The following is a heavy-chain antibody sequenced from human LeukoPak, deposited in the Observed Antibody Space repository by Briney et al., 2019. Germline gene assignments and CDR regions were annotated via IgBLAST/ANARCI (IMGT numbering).Heavy chain of an antibody. J-gene: IGHJ6*03. Sequence: GGSLRLSCAASGFTFSSYAMSWVRQAPGKGLEWVSAISGSGGSTYYADSVKGRFTISRDNSKNTLYLQMNSLRAEDTAVYYCARDLRKGMAAAGTKYYYYYMDVWGKGTTVTVSS. CDR2: ISGSGGST. D-gene: IGHD6-13*01. V-gene: IGHV3-23*01. CDR3: ARDLRKGMAAAGTKYYYYYMDV. CDR1: GFTFSSYA.